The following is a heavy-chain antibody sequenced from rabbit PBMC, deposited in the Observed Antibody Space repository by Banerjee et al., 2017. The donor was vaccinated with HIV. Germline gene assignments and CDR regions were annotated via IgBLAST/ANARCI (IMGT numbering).Heavy chain of an antibody. V-gene: IGHV1S47*01. D-gene: IGHD4-2*01. Sequence: QEQLVESGGGLVQPGGSLKLSCRVSGFDFDSYSMSWVRQAPGKGLEWIGYIDPVFGSLYYASWVNGRFTISSDNAQNTVDLQLNSLTAEDTAAYFCVRDVYLDVGSRYLDLWGPGTLVTVS. CDR2: IDPVFGSL. CDR1: GFDFDSYS. CDR3: VRDVYLDVGSRYLDL. J-gene: IGHJ4*01.